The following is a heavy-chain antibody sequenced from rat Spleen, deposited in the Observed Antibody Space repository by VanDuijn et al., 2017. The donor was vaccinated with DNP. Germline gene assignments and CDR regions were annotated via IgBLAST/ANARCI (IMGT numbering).Heavy chain of an antibody. CDR3: ATQRGFAY. D-gene: IGHD1-11*01. Sequence: EVQLVESDGGLVQPGRSQKLSCAASGFTFSDYYMAWVRQAPTKGLEWVAYINYDGSSTYYRDSVKGRFTISRDNAKSTLYLQVNSLRSEDTATYYCATQRGFAYWGQGTLVTVSS. CDR2: INYDGSST. CDR1: GFTFSDYY. J-gene: IGHJ3*01. V-gene: IGHV5-29*01.